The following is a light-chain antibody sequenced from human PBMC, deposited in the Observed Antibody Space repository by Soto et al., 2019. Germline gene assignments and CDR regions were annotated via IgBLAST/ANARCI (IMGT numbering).Light chain of an antibody. V-gene: IGKV1-5*01. CDR1: QSISNW. Sequence: DIQMTQSPSTVSASVGDRVTITCRASQSISNWLAWYQQKPGKAPTLLIYDVSRLDSGVPSRFSGSGSGTEFTLTITSLQPDDFATYYCQQYNSYSGTFGQGTRLEIK. CDR2: DVS. CDR3: QQYNSYSGT. J-gene: IGKJ5*01.